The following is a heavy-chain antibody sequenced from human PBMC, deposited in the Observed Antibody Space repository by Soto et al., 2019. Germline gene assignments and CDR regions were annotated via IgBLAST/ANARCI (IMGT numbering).Heavy chain of an antibody. CDR1: GYTFTGYY. CDR3: AREGDTRIAYYYYGMDV. D-gene: IGHD5-18*01. CDR2: INPNSGGT. Sequence: ASGKVSCKASGYTFTGYYMHWVRQAPGQGLEWMGWINPNSGGTNYAQKFQGWVTMTRDTSISTAYMELSRLRSDDTAVYYCAREGDTRIAYYYYGMDVWGQGTTVTVSS. J-gene: IGHJ6*02. V-gene: IGHV1-2*04.